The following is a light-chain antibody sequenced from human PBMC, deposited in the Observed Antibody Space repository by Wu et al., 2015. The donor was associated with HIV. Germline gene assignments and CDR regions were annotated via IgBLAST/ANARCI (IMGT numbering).Light chain of an antibody. J-gene: IGKJ3*01. CDR2: AAS. CDR3: QHYYSYPFT. CDR1: QDISSY. V-gene: IGKV1-8*01. Sequence: IRITQSPSSLSASTGDRVTITCRASQDISSYLAWYQQKPGEAPKLLIYAASTLQSGVPSRFSGSGSGTDFTLTISCLQSEDFATYYCQHYYSYPFTFGPGTKVDIK.